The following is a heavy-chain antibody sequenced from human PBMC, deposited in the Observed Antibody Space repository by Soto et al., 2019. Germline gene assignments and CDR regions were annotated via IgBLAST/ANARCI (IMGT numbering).Heavy chain of an antibody. Sequence: LYLTCTVSGGSISSGGYYWSWIRQHPGKGLEWIGYIYYSGSTYYNPSLKSRVTISVDTSKNQFSLKLSSVTAADTAVYYCAREVAPRTRGHWFDPWGQGTLVTVSS. D-gene: IGHD3-10*01. CDR2: IYYSGST. CDR3: AREVAPRTRGHWFDP. V-gene: IGHV4-31*02. CDR1: GGSISSGGYY. J-gene: IGHJ5*02.